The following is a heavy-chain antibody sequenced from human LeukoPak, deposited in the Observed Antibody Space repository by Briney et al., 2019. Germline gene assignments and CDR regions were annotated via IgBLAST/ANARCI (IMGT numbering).Heavy chain of an antibody. Sequence: VASVKVSCKASGFTFTSSPVQWVRQARGQRPEWIGWIVVGSGNTNYAQKFQERVTITRDMSTSTAYMELSSLRSEDTAVYYCAADRHYDVLTGYLPYYYYMDVWGKGTTVTVSS. D-gene: IGHD3-9*01. CDR1: GFTFTSSP. J-gene: IGHJ6*03. CDR3: AADRHYDVLTGYLPYYYYMDV. V-gene: IGHV1-58*01. CDR2: IVVGSGNT.